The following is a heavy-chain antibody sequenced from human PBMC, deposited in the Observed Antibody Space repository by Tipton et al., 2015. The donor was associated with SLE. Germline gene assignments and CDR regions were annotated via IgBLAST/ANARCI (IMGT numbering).Heavy chain of an antibody. D-gene: IGHD6-19*01. CDR1: GGSISSGGYS. Sequence: LSLTCAVSGGSISSGGYSWSWVRQAPGKELEWVSVISGSGGSTYYADSVKGRFTISRDSSKNTPFLQMNSLRAEDTAVYYCAKDRSKWLELSDAFDIWGQGTMVTVSS. CDR3: AKDRSKWLELSDAFDI. CDR2: ISGSGGST. J-gene: IGHJ3*02. V-gene: IGHV3-23*01.